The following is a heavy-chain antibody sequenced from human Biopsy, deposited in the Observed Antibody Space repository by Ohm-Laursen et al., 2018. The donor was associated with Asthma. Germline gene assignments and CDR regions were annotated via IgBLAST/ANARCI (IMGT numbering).Heavy chain of an antibody. CDR1: GFSFSEFV. CDR2: ISYDGSTK. D-gene: IGHD4-17*01. CDR3: AKDPQIYGDNVAGMDV. J-gene: IGHJ6*02. V-gene: IGHV3-30*18. Sequence: SSLRLSCAATGFSFSEFVMHWVRQAPGKGLEWVAVISYDGSTKYYADSVKGRFTISRDNSKNTLYLQMSSLRVEDTAVYYCAKDPQIYGDNVAGMDVWGQGTAVNVSS.